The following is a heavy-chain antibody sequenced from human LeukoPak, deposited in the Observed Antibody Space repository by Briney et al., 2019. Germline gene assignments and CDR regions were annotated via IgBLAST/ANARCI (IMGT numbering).Heavy chain of an antibody. CDR1: GFTFSSYW. J-gene: IGHJ4*02. Sequence: GGSLRLSCAASGFTFSSYWMSWVRQAPGKGLEWVANIKQDGSEKYYVDSVKGRFTISRDNAKNSLYLQMNSLRAEDTAVYYCARDTTSGYCSSTSCHYYFDYWGQGTLVNVSS. V-gene: IGHV3-7*01. D-gene: IGHD2-2*01. CDR3: ARDTTSGYCSSTSCHYYFDY. CDR2: IKQDGSEK.